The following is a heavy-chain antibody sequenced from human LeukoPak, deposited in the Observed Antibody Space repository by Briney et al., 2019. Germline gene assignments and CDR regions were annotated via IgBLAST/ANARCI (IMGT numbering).Heavy chain of an antibody. CDR3: TRDYGGNSGWFDP. Sequence: ASVKVSCKASGYTFTNYDINWVRQATGQGLEWMGWMNPNTGNTGYAQKFQGRVTITRNTAISTAYMEPSSLRSEDTAVYYCTRDYGGNSGWFDPWGQGTLVTVSS. J-gene: IGHJ5*02. CDR2: MNPNTGNT. V-gene: IGHV1-8*03. CDR1: GYTFTNYD. D-gene: IGHD4-23*01.